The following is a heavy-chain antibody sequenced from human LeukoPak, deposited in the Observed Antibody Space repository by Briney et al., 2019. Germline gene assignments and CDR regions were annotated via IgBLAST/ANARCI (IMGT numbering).Heavy chain of an antibody. D-gene: IGHD3-22*01. CDR1: GYTFTTYY. Sequence: WASVNVSCKASGYTFTTYYMHWVRQPPGQGLEWMGILNPSSGSTSYAQKFQGRVTMTRDTSSSTFYMELRSLQSEDTAVYYCARDGEYYDSSGSYFDYWGQGTLVTVSS. J-gene: IGHJ4*02. V-gene: IGHV1-46*01. CDR2: LNPSSGST. CDR3: ARDGEYYDSSGSYFDY.